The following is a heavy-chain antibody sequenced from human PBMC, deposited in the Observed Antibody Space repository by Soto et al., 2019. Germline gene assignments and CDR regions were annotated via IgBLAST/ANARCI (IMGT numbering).Heavy chain of an antibody. CDR2: VYKSGST. Sequence: ATLSLTCSVSGDSITNTTYYGEWIRQPPGKGLEWLGSVYKSGSTYYNPSLKSRVTVSVDTAKNQFSLELDSVTAADTAVYYCASQRDGYSIDYWGQGSLVTVSS. CDR1: GDSITNTTYY. V-gene: IGHV4-39*01. J-gene: IGHJ4*02. CDR3: ASQRDGYSIDY. D-gene: IGHD4-4*01.